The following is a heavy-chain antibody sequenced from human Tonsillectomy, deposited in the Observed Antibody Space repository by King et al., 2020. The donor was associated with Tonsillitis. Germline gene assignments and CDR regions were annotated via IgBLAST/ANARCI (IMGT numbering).Heavy chain of an antibody. Sequence: QVQLQESGQGLVKPSQTLSLTCTVSGGSISSGGYYWSWIRQHPGKGLEWIGYIYYSGSTYYNPSLKSRVTISVDTSKNQFSLKLSSVTAADTAVYYCAREKEYYGSGSYLNFNWFDPWGQGTLGTVSS. CDR2: IYYSGST. V-gene: IGHV4-31*03. D-gene: IGHD3-10*01. CDR1: GGSISSGGYY. CDR3: AREKEYYGSGSYLNFNWFDP. J-gene: IGHJ5*02.